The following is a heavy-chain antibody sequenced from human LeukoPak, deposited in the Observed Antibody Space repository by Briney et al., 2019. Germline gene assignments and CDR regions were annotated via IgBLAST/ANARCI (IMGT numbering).Heavy chain of an antibody. J-gene: IGHJ6*03. Sequence: PGGTLRLSCVASGFTFSDYGMIWVRQAPGKGLEWVSGISGGDYTEHADSEKGRFTISRDNSKNTLYLQMNTLRVEDTALYYCAKSRNFYYYFMEVSGRGTKVTISS. CDR2: ISGGDYT. CDR1: GFTFSDYG. V-gene: IGHV3-23*01. CDR3: AKSRNFYYYFMEV.